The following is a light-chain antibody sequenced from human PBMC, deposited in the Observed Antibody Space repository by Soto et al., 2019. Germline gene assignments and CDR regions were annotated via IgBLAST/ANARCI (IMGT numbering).Light chain of an antibody. CDR3: NSYTTSNTFV. CDR2: EVI. J-gene: IGLJ1*01. V-gene: IGLV2-14*03. CDR1: SSDIGAHNF. Sequence: QSVLGQTASLSWAPGQAITVACSVTSSDIGAHNFVSWYQQHPGKAPKLIIYEVINRPSGVSDRFSGSKSGNTASLTISGLQSEDEADYYCNSYTTSNTFVFGSGTKVTVL.